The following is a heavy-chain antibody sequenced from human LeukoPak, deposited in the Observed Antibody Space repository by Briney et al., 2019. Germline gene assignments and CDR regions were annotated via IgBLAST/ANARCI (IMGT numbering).Heavy chain of an antibody. D-gene: IGHD6-13*01. CDR3: ARVEEVSNSWPFDY. CDR1: GFTSSSYW. Sequence: GGSLRLSCAASGFTSSSYWMHWVRQAPGKGLEWVSSISSSSSYIHYADSVKGRFTISRDNAKNSLYLQMNSLRAEDTAVYYCARVEEVSNSWPFDYWGQGTLVTVSS. CDR2: ISSSSSYI. V-gene: IGHV3-21*01. J-gene: IGHJ4*02.